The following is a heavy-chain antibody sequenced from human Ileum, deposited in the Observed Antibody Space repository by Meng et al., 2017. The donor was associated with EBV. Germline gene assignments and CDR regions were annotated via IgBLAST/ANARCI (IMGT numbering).Heavy chain of an antibody. CDR2: VYHRGDT. V-gene: IGHV4-4*02. J-gene: IGHJ4*02. Sequence: QVQLHESGPGLVKPSGTLSLTCTVSGDSIRSDIWWSWVRQTPGKGLEWIGEVYHRGDTHYNPYLKSRVDISVDKSKNQFYLSLFSVTAADTAVYYCGRDQGRELINHWGQGTLVTVSS. CDR3: GRDQGRELINH. CDR1: GDSIRSDIW. D-gene: IGHD1-7*01.